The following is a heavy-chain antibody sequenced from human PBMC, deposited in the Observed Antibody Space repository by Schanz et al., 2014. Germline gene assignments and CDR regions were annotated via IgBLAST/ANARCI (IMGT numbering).Heavy chain of an antibody. V-gene: IGHV1-46*01. CDR2: IHPSGGST. CDR1: GYTFTNHY. CDR3: ARGFLASGGKTFDC. D-gene: IGHD1-26*01. J-gene: IGHJ4*02. Sequence: QVLLVQSGAEVKKPGASVKVSCKASGYTFTNHYLHWVRQAPGQGPEWMGIIHPSGGSTNYAQQFLGRLTMTRDTSTNTVYMNLSSLTSADTAVYYCARGFLASGGKTFDCWGQGTLVTVSS.